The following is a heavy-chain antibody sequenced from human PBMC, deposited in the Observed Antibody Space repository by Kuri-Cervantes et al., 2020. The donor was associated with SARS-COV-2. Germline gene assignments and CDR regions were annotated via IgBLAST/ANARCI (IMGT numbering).Heavy chain of an antibody. V-gene: IGHV3-21*01. D-gene: IGHD2-2*02. CDR3: ARALLCSSTSCYTDAFDI. J-gene: IGHJ3*02. CDR1: GFTFSNAW. Sequence: GESLKISCAASGFTFSNAWMSWVRQAPGKGLEWVSSISSSSSYIYYADSVKGRFTISRDNAKNSLYLQMNSLRAEDTAVYYCARALLCSSTSCYTDAFDIWGQGTMVTVSS. CDR2: ISSSSSYI.